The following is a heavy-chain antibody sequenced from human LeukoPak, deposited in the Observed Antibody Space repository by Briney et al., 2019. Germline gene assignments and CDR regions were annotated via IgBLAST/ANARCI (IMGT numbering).Heavy chain of an antibody. CDR2: IYSGGST. V-gene: IGHV3-53*01. J-gene: IGHJ4*02. CDR1: GLTVSSTY. D-gene: IGHD3-22*01. CDR3: ATHNNYYDSSGYYDFDY. Sequence: GGSLRLSCAASGLTVSSTYMSWVRQAPGKGLEWVSIIYSGGSTYYADSVKGRFTISRDNSKNTLYLQMNSLRAEDTAVYYCATHNNYYDSSGYYDFDYWGQGTLVTVSS.